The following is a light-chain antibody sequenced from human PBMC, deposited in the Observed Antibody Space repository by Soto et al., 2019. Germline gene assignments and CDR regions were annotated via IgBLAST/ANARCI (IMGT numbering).Light chain of an antibody. CDR3: SLYTTDSTYV. CDR1: TSDVGAYNY. V-gene: IGLV2-14*01. CDR2: EVS. Sequence: QSVLTQPASVSGSPGQSITISCTGSTSDVGAYNYVSWYKHHPGQAPQLMIYEVSNRPSGIPDRFSGSKSGNTASLTISGLQAEDEAEYYCSLYTTDSTYVFGTGTKLTVL. J-gene: IGLJ1*01.